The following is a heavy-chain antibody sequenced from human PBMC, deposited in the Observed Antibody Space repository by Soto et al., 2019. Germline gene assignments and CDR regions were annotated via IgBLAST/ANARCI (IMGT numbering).Heavy chain of an antibody. CDR3: RYELRYFDPLGAFDI. CDR2: IYYSGST. CDR1: GGSISSGDYY. J-gene: IGHJ3*02. Sequence: SETLSLTCTVSGGSISSGDYYWSWIRQPPGKGLEWIGYIYYSGSTYYNPSLKSRVTISVDTSKNQFSLKLSSVTAADTAVYYCRYELRYFDPLGAFDIWGQGTMVTVSS. V-gene: IGHV4-30-4*01. D-gene: IGHD3-9*01.